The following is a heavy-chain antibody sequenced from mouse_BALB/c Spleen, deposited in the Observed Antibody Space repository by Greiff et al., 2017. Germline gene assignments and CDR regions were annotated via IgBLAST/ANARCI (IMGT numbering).Heavy chain of an antibody. D-gene: IGHD2-3*01. CDR3: AREGDGYYPMDY. CDR1: GFTFSSFG. V-gene: IGHV5-17*02. Sequence: EVKLVESGGGLVQPGGSRKLSCAASGFTFSSFGMHWVRQAPEKGLEWVAYISSGSSTIYYADTVKGRFTISRDNPKNTLFLQMTSLRSEDTAMYYCAREGDGYYPMDYWGQGTSVTVSS. J-gene: IGHJ4*01. CDR2: ISSGSSTI.